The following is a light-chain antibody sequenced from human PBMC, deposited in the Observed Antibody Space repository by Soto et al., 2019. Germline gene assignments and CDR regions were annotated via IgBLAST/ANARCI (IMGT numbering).Light chain of an antibody. CDR2: GAS. Sequence: EIVMTQSPATLSVSPGERSTLSCRASQSVSSNLAWYQQKPRQAPRLLIYGASTRATGIPARFSGSGSGTDFTLTISRLEPEDFVVYYCQQYGRSPTFGQGTKVDI. V-gene: IGKV3-15*01. CDR1: QSVSSN. CDR3: QQYGRSPT. J-gene: IGKJ1*01.